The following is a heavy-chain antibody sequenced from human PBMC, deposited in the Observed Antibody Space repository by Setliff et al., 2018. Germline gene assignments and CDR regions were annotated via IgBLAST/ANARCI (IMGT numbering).Heavy chain of an antibody. CDR3: TTPETQGDY. J-gene: IGHJ4*02. V-gene: IGHV3-33*08. Sequence: GGSLRLSCAASGFIFSTYWMSWVRQAPGKGLEWVAVIWDDGGNKYHADSVKGRFTISRDNSKNTLYLQMNSLRPEDTAVYYCTTPETQGDYWGQGTLVTVSS. CDR2: IWDDGGNK. CDR1: GFIFSTYW.